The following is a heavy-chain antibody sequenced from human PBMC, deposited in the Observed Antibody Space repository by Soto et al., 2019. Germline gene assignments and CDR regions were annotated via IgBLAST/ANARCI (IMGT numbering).Heavy chain of an antibody. CDR2: ISGSGGST. D-gene: IGHD3-22*01. Sequence: GGSLRLSCAASGFTFSSSAMSWVRQAPGKGLEWVSAISGSGGSTYYADSVKGRFTISRDNSKNTLYLQMNSLRAEDTAVYYCAKDLSYYDSTGFDYWGQGTLVTVSS. CDR1: GFTFSSSA. CDR3: AKDLSYYDSTGFDY. V-gene: IGHV3-23*01. J-gene: IGHJ4*02.